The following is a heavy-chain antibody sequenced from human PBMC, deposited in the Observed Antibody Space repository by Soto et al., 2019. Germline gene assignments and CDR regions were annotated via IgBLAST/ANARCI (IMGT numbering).Heavy chain of an antibody. CDR2: ISPETGGT. V-gene: IGHV1-2*02. D-gene: IGHD1-26*01. CDR3: GRGRSGELVIFY. Sequence: ASVKVSCKGSGYTFTGYYIHWVRQTPGQGPEWMGEISPETGGTKYAQKYQGRVTMTRDTSITTVYMELSNLSPDDTAVYYCGRGRSGELVIFYWGQGTLVTVSS. CDR1: GYTFTGYY. J-gene: IGHJ4*02.